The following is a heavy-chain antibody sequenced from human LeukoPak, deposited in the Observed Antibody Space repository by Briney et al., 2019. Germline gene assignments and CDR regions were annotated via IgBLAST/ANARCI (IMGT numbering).Heavy chain of an antibody. CDR3: ARVRSVGGNPHAFNI. CDR1: GFTLRSYT. CDR2: IGISSNKI. J-gene: IGHJ3*02. Sequence: PGGSLRLSCAASGFTLRSYTMNWVRQAPGKGLEWVSSIGISSNKIYYADSVKGRFIISGDNAKNSVYLQMNSLRVEDTALYYCARVRSVGGNPHAFNIWGQGTMVTVSS. V-gene: IGHV3-21*01. D-gene: IGHD4-23*01.